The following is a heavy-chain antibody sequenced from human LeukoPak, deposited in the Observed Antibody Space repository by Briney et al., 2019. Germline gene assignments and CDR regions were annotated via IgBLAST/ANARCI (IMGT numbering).Heavy chain of an antibody. CDR2: TDYRSKWDN. V-gene: IGHV6-1*01. D-gene: IGHD2-15*01. CDR1: GDTVSSNYAA. J-gene: IGHJ4*02. Sequence: SQTLSLTCAISGDTVSSNYAAWNWLRQSPWRGLEWLRRTDYRSKWDNDYARCVRSRITNNQDTSNNQFTLQLNSVTPEYTAVDYCARDLDFAYSIFDSWGEGTLVTASS. CDR3: ARDLDFAYSIFDS.